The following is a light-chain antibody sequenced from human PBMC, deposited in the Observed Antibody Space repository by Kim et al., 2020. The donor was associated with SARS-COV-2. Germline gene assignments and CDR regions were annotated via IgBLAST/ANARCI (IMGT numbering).Light chain of an antibody. J-gene: IGKJ4*01. CDR3: QHYNNIPRT. CDR1: QDINNY. CDR2: AAS. Sequence: DIQMTQSPSSLSASVGDRVTITCQASQDINNYLNWYQQKPGKAPKLLIYAASNLETGVPSRFSGSGSGTHFTLTISSLQPEDIATYYCQHYNNIPRTFGEGTKVDIK. V-gene: IGKV1-33*01.